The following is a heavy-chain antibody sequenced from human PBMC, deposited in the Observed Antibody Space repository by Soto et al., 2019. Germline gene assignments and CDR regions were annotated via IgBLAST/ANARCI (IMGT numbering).Heavy chain of an antibody. CDR1: GFTVSSNY. J-gene: IGHJ3*02. CDR3: ARDGGSGSYLGEHPDDAFDI. CDR2: IYSGGST. V-gene: IGHV3-66*01. Sequence: GGSLRLSCAASGFTVSSNYMSWVRQAPGKGLEWVSVIYSGGSTYYADSVKGRFTISRDNSKNTLYLQMNSLRAEDTAVYYCARDGGSGSYLGEHPDDAFDIWGQGTMVTVSS. D-gene: IGHD3-10*01.